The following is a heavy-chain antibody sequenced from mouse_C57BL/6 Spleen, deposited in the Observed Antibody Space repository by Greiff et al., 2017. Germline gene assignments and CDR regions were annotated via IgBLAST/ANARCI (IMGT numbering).Heavy chain of an antibody. CDR1: GYTFTSYW. Sequence: VQLQQPGAELVRPGPSVTLSCKASGYTFTSYWMHWVNQRPGQGLEWIGVIDPSGSYTNYTPKFTGKATLTVDTHSSTAYMQLRSLDSEESAVYYWARLTTTRFAYWGKGTLVTVSA. D-gene: IGHD2-4*01. J-gene: IGHJ3*01. CDR2: IDPSGSYT. V-gene: IGHV1-59*01. CDR3: ARLTTTRFAY.